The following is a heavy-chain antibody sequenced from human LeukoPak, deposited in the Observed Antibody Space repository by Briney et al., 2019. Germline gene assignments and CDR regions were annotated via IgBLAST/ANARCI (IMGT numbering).Heavy chain of an antibody. D-gene: IGHD3-10*01. CDR1: GGSISSGGYY. J-gene: IGHJ4*02. CDR3: ARAAGVWFGVDY. Sequence: SETLSLTCTVSGGSISSGGYYWRWIRQPPGKGLEWIGYIYHSGSTYYNPSLKSRVTISVDRSKNQFSLKLSSVTAADTAVYYCARAAGVWFGVDYWGQGTLVTVSS. CDR2: IYHSGST. V-gene: IGHV4-30-2*01.